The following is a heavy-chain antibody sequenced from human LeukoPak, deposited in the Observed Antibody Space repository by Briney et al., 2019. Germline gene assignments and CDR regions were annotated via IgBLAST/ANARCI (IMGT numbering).Heavy chain of an antibody. D-gene: IGHD6-19*01. CDR1: GYSISSGYY. CDR3: ARHWGSSGWYPRFDY. CDR2: IYHSGST. V-gene: IGHV4-38-2*01. J-gene: IGHJ4*02. Sequence: PSETLSLTCAVSGYSISSGYYWGWIRQPPGKGLEWIGRIYHSGSTYYNPSLKSRVTISVDTSKNQFSLKLSSVTAADTAVYYCARHWGSSGWYPRFDYWGQGTLVTVSS.